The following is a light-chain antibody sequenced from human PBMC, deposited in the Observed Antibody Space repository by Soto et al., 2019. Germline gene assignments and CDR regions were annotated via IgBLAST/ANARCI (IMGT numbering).Light chain of an antibody. CDR1: QGISSS. Sequence: IQLTQSPSSLSASVGDRVTITCRASQGISSSLAWYQQKPGKAPKLPIFAASTLQSGVPSRFSGSGSGTDFTLTISSLQPEDFATYYCQQLNNYPRTFGPGTKVDIK. V-gene: IGKV1-9*01. J-gene: IGKJ3*01. CDR3: QQLNNYPRT. CDR2: AAS.